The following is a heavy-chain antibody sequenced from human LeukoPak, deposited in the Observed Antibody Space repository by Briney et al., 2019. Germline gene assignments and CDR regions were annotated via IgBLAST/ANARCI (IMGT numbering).Heavy chain of an antibody. Sequence: SQTLSLTCTVSGGSISSSNWWSWIRQPPGKGLEWIGYIYTSGSTNCNPSLKSRVTMSIDTSKNRFSLKLSSVTAADTAVYYCARGGWELELDYWGQGILVTVSS. CDR3: ARGGWELELDY. CDR1: GGSISSSNW. D-gene: IGHD1-26*01. CDR2: IYTSGST. J-gene: IGHJ4*02. V-gene: IGHV4-61*01.